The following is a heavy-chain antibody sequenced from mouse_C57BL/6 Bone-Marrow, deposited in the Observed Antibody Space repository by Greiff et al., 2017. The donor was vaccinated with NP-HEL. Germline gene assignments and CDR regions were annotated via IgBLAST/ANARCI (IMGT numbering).Heavy chain of an antibody. CDR3: ARDLWDYYGSSDY. J-gene: IGHJ2*01. CDR2: IDPSDSYS. Sequence: VQLQQPGAELVMPGASVKLSCKASGYTFTSYWMHWVKQRPGQGLEWIGEIDPSDSYSNYNQKFKGKSTLTVDKSSSTAYMQLSSLTSEDSAVYYCARDLWDYYGSSDYGGQGTTLTVSS. D-gene: IGHD1-1*01. CDR1: GYTFTSYW. V-gene: IGHV1-69*01.